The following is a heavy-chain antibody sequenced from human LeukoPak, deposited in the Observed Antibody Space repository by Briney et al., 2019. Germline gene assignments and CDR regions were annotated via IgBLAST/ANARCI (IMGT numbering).Heavy chain of an antibody. D-gene: IGHD3-22*01. CDR3: ARETYYYDSSGIYYYYYYMDV. CDR1: GGSISSYY. V-gene: IGHV4-59*01. J-gene: IGHJ6*03. Sequence: SETLSLTCTVSGGSISSYYWSWIRQPPGKGLEWIGYIYYSGSTNSNPSLKSRVTISVDTSKNQFSLKLSSVTAADTAVYYCARETYYYDSSGIYYYYYYMDVWGKGTTVTVSS. CDR2: IYYSGST.